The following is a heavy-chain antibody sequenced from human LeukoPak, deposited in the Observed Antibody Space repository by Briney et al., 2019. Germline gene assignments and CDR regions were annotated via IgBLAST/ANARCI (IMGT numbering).Heavy chain of an antibody. CDR2: INHSGST. Sequence: PSETLSLTCAVYGGSFSGYYWSWIRQPPGKGLEWIGEINHSGSTNYNPSLKSRVTISVDTSKNQFSLKLSSVTPADTAVYYCARHRRYSGSPFDPWGQGTLVTVSS. J-gene: IGHJ5*02. D-gene: IGHD1-26*01. V-gene: IGHV4-34*01. CDR3: ARHRRYSGSPFDP. CDR1: GGSFSGYY.